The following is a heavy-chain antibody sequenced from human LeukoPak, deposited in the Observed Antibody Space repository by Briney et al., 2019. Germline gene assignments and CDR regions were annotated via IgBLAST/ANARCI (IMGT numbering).Heavy chain of an antibody. CDR3: ASSGSYRFDY. CDR1: GFTFSSYS. V-gene: IGHV3-48*01. J-gene: IGHJ4*02. D-gene: IGHD1-26*01. CDR2: ISSSSTSI. Sequence: GGSLRLSCAASGFTFSSYSMNWVRQAPGKGLEWVSYISSSSTSIYYADSVRGRFTISRGNAKNSLYLQMNSLRAEDTAVYYCASSGSYRFDYWGQGTLVTVSS.